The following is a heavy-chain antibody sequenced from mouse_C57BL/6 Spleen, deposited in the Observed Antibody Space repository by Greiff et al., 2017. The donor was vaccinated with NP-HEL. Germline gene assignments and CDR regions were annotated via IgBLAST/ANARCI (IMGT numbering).Heavy chain of an antibody. Sequence: QVQLQQSGAELVRPGASVTLSCKASGYTFTDYEMHWVKQTPVHGLEWIGAIDPETGGPAYNQKFKGKAILTADKSSSIAYMELRSLTSEDSAVYYCTKYHYGNVDYWGQGTTLTVSS. D-gene: IGHD2-1*01. J-gene: IGHJ2*01. CDR2: IDPETGGP. CDR3: TKYHYGNVDY. CDR1: GYTFTDYE. V-gene: IGHV1-15*01.